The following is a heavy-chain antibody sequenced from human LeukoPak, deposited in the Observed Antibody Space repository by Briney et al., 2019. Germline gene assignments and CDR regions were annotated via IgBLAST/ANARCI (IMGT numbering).Heavy chain of an antibody. V-gene: IGHV3-11*01. D-gene: IGHD3-10*01. CDR1: GFTFSNSY. Sequence: GGSLRLSCAASGFTFSNSYMSWIRQAPGKGLEWISYISSSSGTIIHYADSVKGRFTISRDNARNSLFLQMTGLRAEDTAVYYCALWEVRFDYWGQGTLVTVSS. CDR3: ALWEVRFDY. CDR2: ISSSSGTII. J-gene: IGHJ4*02.